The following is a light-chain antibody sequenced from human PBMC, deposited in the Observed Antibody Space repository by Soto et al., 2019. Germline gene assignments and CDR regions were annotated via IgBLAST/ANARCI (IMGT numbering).Light chain of an antibody. J-gene: IGKJ5*01. CDR1: QGIRSY. CDR2: EAS. CDR3: QQSYKMPS. V-gene: IGKV1-9*01. Sequence: DIQLTQSPSFLSASVGDRVTITCRASQGIRSYLAWYQQRPGKAPKLLIYEASSLQIGVPSRFSGSGSGTEFTLTISSLEPEDFGTYYCQQSYKMPSFGQGTRLEIK.